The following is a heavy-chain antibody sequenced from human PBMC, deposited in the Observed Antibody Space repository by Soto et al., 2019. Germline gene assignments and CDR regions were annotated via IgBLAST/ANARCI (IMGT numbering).Heavy chain of an antibody. CDR2: IYYSGST. D-gene: IGHD2-15*01. CDR1: GGSISSGDYY. V-gene: IGHV4-30-4*01. Sequence: SETLSLTCTVSGGSISSGDYYWSGIRQPPGKGLEWIGYIYYSGSTYYNPSLKSRVTISVDTSKNQFSLKLSSVTAADTAVYYCARVVVAATPSSNWFDPWGQGTLVTAPQ. J-gene: IGHJ5*02. CDR3: ARVVVAATPSSNWFDP.